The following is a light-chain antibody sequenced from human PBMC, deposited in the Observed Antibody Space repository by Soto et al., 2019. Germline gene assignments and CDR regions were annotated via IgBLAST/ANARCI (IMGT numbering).Light chain of an antibody. CDR1: QSVSSSY. V-gene: IGKV4-1*01. Sequence: DLLLSQSPDSLAVSLGEMATLSCRASQSVSSSYLAWYQQKPGHPPKLLFYWASTRVSGVPDRFSGSGSGTDFTLTISSLQAEDVAVYYCQQYYSTPPITFGQGTKVDIK. CDR3: QQYYSTPPIT. CDR2: WAS. J-gene: IGKJ1*01.